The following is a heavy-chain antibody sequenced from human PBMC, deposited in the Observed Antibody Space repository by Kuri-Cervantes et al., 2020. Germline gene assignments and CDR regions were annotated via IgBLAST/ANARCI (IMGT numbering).Heavy chain of an antibody. Sequence: ASVKVSCKASGYTFTGYYMHWVRQAPGQGLEWMGWINPNSGGTNYAQKFQGRVTMTRDTSISTAYMELSRLRSDDTAVYYCARDILWFGELLTYYYGMDVWGQGTTVTVS. CDR3: ARDILWFGELLTYYYGMDV. CDR1: GYTFTGYY. D-gene: IGHD3-10*01. V-gene: IGHV1-2*02. J-gene: IGHJ6*02. CDR2: INPNSGGT.